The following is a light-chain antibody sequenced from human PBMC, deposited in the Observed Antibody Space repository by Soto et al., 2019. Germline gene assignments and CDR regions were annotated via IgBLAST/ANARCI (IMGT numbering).Light chain of an antibody. CDR3: QQYNNWPLT. J-gene: IGKJ4*01. CDR1: QSVSSN. CDR2: GAS. Sequence: EIVMKQSPATLSVSPGERATLSCRASQSVSSNLAWYQQKPGQAPRLLIYGASTRATGIPARFSGSGSGTEFTLTISSLQSEDFAVYYCQQYNNWPLTFGGGTQLDIK. V-gene: IGKV3-15*01.